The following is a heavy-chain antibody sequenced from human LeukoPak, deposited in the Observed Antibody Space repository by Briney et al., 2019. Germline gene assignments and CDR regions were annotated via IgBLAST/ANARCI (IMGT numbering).Heavy chain of an antibody. CDR1: EFTFDDYA. CDR3: AARRAVTAFLLGY. J-gene: IGHJ4*02. Sequence: ARSLRLSCAASEFTFDDYALHWVRQAPGKSLEGFSGISWNSDTLTYADSVKGRFPISRDNAKKSLYLQMNSLRAEATAVYYCAARRAVTAFLLGYGSQGTLVTVS. D-gene: IGHD2-21*02. CDR2: ISWNSDTL. V-gene: IGHV3-9*01.